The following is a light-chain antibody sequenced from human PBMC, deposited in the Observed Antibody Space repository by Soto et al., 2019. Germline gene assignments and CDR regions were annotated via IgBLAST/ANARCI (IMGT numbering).Light chain of an antibody. CDR2: EAN. Sequence: QSALTQPASVSGSPGQSITISCTGASSNVGSYKLVSWYQQHPRKAPKPMIFEANKRPSGVSNRSSGCKSGNTASLTISGLKVEDEADYYCCSSGGSPTYVLGTGTKVTVL. V-gene: IGLV2-23*01. CDR3: CSSGGSPTYV. J-gene: IGLJ1*01. CDR1: SSNVGSYKL.